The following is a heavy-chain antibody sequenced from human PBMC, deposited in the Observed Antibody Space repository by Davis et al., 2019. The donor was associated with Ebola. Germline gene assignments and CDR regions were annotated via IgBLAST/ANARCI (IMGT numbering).Heavy chain of an antibody. CDR3: SGSGGSNDY. CDR1: GFTFSGSA. D-gene: IGHD1-26*01. CDR2: IRSKANSYAT. J-gene: IGHJ4*02. Sequence: GESLKISCAASGFTFSGSAMHCVRQASGKGLEWVGRIRSKANSYATAYAASVKGRFTIFRDDSKNTAYLQMNSLKTEDTAVYYCSGSGGSNDYWGQGTLVTVSS. V-gene: IGHV3-73*01.